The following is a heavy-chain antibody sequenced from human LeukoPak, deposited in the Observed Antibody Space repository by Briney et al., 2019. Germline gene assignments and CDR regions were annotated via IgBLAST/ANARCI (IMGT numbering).Heavy chain of an antibody. CDR3: ARDPAGEYYFDY. CDR2: IHPSDGVT. Sequence: GASVKVSCKASGYTFTSHCIHWVRQAPGQGLEWMGLIHPSDGVTTYAQNFQGRVTVTRDTSTSTVYMELSSLRSEDTAVYYCARDPAGEYYFDYWGQGTLVTVSS. V-gene: IGHV1-46*01. J-gene: IGHJ4*02. D-gene: IGHD2-2*01. CDR1: GYTFTSHC.